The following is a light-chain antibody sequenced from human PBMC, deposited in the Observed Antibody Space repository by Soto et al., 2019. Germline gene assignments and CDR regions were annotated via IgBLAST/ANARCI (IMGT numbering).Light chain of an antibody. CDR1: QSIALS. V-gene: IGKV1-39*01. J-gene: IGKJ5*01. CDR2: VAF. Sequence: DIQMTQSPSSLSASVGDTVTMTCRASQSIALSVNWYQQKPGKAPKLLIYVAFTLESGVPSRFSGSGSGTEFHLTIRSLQPEDFANYYCQQSFRSPITFGQGTRLE. CDR3: QQSFRSPIT.